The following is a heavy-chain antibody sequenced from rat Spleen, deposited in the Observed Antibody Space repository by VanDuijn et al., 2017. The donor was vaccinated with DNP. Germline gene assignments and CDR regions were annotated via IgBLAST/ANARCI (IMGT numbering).Heavy chain of an antibody. CDR1: GFSFRDYD. D-gene: IGHD1-4*01. CDR3: TREQHYHFDY. J-gene: IGHJ2*01. V-gene: IGHV5-27*01. CDR2: MSPTTRSS. Sequence: EVQLVESGGDLVQPGRSLRLSCVASGFSFRDYDMAWVRQAPTKGLEWVACMSPTTRSSYYRDSVRGRFTVSRDDSTSTLYLQMDSLRSEDTATYYCTREQHYHFDYWGQGVMVTVSS.